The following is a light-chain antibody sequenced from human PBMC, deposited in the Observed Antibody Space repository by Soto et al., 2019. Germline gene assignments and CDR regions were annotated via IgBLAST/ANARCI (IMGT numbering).Light chain of an antibody. CDR2: DAS. Sequence: EIVLTQSPATLSLSPGERATLSCRASQSVTTYLAWYQQKPGQAPRLLIYDASSRATGIPARFSGSGSGTDFTLTISSLEPVEFAFYYCLQRSNWPPLLSFGGGTKVAIK. J-gene: IGKJ4*01. CDR1: QSVTTY. V-gene: IGKV3-11*01. CDR3: LQRSNWPPLLS.